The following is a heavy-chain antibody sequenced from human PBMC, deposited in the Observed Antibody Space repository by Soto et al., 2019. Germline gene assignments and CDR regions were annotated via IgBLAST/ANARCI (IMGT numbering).Heavy chain of an antibody. V-gene: IGHV1-46*01. CDR3: ASGRRDGYNSAVCGFDY. J-gene: IGHJ4*02. Sequence: QVQLVQSGAEVKKPGASVKVSCKASGYTFTSYYMHWVRQAPGQGLEWMGIINPSGGSTSYAQKFQGRVTMTRDTSTSTVYMEMSSLRSEDTAVYYCASGRRDGYNSAVCGFDYWGQGTLVTVSS. CDR1: GYTFTSYY. D-gene: IGHD5-12*01. CDR2: INPSGGST.